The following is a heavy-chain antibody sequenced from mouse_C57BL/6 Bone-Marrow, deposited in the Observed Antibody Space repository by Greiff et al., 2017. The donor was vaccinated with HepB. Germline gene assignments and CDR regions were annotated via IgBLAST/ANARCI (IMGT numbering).Heavy chain of an antibody. CDR3: ARTHGNLFAY. D-gene: IGHD2-1*01. CDR1: GYTFTSYG. CDR2: IYPRSGNT. Sequence: QVQLQQSGAELARPGASVKLSCKASGYTFTSYGISWVKQRTGQGLEWIGEIYPRSGNTYYNEKFKGKATLTADKSSSTAYMELRSLTSEDSAVYFCARTHGNLFAYWGQGTLVTVSA. V-gene: IGHV1-81*01. J-gene: IGHJ3*01.